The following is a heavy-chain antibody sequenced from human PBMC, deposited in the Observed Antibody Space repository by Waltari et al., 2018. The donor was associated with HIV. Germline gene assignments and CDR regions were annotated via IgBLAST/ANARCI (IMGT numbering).Heavy chain of an antibody. CDR2: VNPDRGAT. CDR1: GYTFTAFY. CDR3: ARDLTATATLDY. J-gene: IGHJ4*02. D-gene: IGHD2-21*02. Sequence: QVQLLQSGAEVKNPGASVKVSCKASGYTFTAFYIPWVRQAPGQGLAGRGGVNPDRGATLYAQKYRGRVDMARDTSIGTAYLELTSLTSDDTAVYYCARDLTATATLDYWGQGTLVTVSS. V-gene: IGHV1-2*02.